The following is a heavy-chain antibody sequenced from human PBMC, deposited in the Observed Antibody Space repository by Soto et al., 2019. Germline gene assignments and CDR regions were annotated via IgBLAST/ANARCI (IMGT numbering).Heavy chain of an antibody. Sequence: PGESLKISCKGSGYSFTSYWISGVRQMPGKGLEWMGRIDPSDSYTNYSPSFQGHVTISADKSVSTAYLQWSSLKASDTAMYYCARHRKGYCSSTSCYYYYYYGMDVWGQGTTVTSP. D-gene: IGHD2-2*01. V-gene: IGHV5-10-1*01. J-gene: IGHJ6*02. CDR1: GYSFTSYW. CDR2: IDPSDSYT. CDR3: ARHRKGYCSSTSCYYYYYYGMDV.